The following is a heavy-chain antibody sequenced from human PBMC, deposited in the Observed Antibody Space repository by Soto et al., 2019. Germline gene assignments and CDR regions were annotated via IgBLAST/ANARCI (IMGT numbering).Heavy chain of an antibody. CDR3: ARDPVELTGPQLLYYYYGMDV. J-gene: IGHJ6*02. CDR1: GFTFSSYA. D-gene: IGHD1-20*01. Sequence: GGSLRLSCAASGFTFSSYAMHWVRQAPGKGLEWVAVISYDGSNKYYADSVKGRFTISRDNSKNTLYLQMNSLRAEDTAVYYCARDPVELTGPQLLYYYYGMDVWGQGTTVTVSS. CDR2: ISYDGSNK. V-gene: IGHV3-30-3*01.